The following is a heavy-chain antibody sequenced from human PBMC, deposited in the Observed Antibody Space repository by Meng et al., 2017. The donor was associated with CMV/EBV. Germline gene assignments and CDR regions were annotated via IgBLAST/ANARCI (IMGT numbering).Heavy chain of an antibody. CDR1: GGTFSTFA. CDR2: IIPVFETA. V-gene: IGHV1-69*12. J-gene: IGHJ4*02. D-gene: IGHD1-26*01. Sequence: VPLGQSAAGVKQPGSSVKVSCKTSGGTFSTFAISWVRQAPGEGLEWMGGIIPVFETANYAERFQDRVTITADDSTTTAYMELSSLRADDTALYFCARGGDSWYSDYWGQGTLVTVSS. CDR3: ARGGDSWYSDY.